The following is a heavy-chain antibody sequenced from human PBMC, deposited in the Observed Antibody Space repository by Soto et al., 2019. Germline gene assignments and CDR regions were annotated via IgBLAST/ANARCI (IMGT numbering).Heavy chain of an antibody. CDR2: ISSSSSYI. CDR3: ARDGKVAGWFDP. V-gene: IGHV3-21*01. Sequence: EVQLVESGGGLVKPGGSLRLSCAASGFTFSSYSMNWVRQAPGKGLEWVSSISSSSSYIYYADSVKGRFTISRDNAKNSLYLQMNSLRAEDTAVYYCARDGKVAGWFDPWGQGTLVTVSS. D-gene: IGHD2-15*01. CDR1: GFTFSSYS. J-gene: IGHJ5*02.